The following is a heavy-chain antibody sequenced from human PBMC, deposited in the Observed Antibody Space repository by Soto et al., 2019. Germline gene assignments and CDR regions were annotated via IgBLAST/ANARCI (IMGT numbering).Heavy chain of an antibody. CDR3: AKDPSSGYYYNYFDY. D-gene: IGHD3-22*01. V-gene: IGHV3-74*01. Sequence: GSLRLSCAASGFPFSTYWMHWIRQVPGKGLEWVSRINSDASHTYYADSVKGRFTISRDNSKNTLYLQMNSLRAEDTAVYYCAKDPSSGYYYNYFDYWGQGTLVTV. CDR1: GFPFSTYW. CDR2: INSDASHT. J-gene: IGHJ4*02.